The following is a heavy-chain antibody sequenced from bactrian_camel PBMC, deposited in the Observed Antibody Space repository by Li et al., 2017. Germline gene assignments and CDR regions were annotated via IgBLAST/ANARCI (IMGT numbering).Heavy chain of an antibody. CDR2: VQRSGGT. D-gene: IGHD2*01. J-gene: IGHJ7*01. Sequence: HVQLVESGGGSVQAGGSLRLSCAVVGYTDCNYAMSWYRQAPRKEREFVAEVQRSGGTRYADSVKGRFTISQDNAKTTLFLEMNSLTPEDTAMYYCAADPSCGPGGSAYVLRALYGMDYWGKGTQVTVS. CDR1: GYTDCNYA. V-gene: IGHV3S55*01.